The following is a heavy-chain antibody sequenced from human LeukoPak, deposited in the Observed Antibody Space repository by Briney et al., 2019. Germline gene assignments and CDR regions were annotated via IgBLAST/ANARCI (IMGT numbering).Heavy chain of an antibody. D-gene: IGHD3-10*01. V-gene: IGHV4-39*07. Sequence: PSETLSLTCTVSGGSISSSSYYWGWIRQPPGKGLEWIGSIYYSGSTYYNPSLNSRVTISVDTPKNQFSLELSSVTAADTAVYHCARGGAFGSGSVYDYWGQGTLVTVPS. CDR3: ARGGAFGSGSVYDY. CDR2: IYYSGST. J-gene: IGHJ4*02. CDR1: GGSISSSSYY.